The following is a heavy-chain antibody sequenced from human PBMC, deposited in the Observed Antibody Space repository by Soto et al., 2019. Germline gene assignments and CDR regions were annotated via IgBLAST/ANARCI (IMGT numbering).Heavy chain of an antibody. CDR1: GGTFSSYA. CDR3: ARGDYSGSYSWFDP. V-gene: IGHV1-69*13. CDR2: IIPIFGTA. D-gene: IGHD1-26*01. J-gene: IGHJ5*02. Sequence: SVKVSCKASGGTFSSYAISWVRQAPGQGLEWMGGIIPIFGTANYAQKFQGRVTITADESTSTAYMELSSLRSEDTAVYYCARGDYSGSYSWFDPWGQGTLVTVSS.